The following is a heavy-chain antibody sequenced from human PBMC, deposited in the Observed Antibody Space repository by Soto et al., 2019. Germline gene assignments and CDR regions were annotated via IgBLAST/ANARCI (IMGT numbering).Heavy chain of an antibody. V-gene: IGHV3-23*01. J-gene: IGHJ4*02. CDR3: AKRYYDSSARYFDY. Sequence: EVQLLESGGGLVQPGGSLRLSCAASGFTFSNYGMSWVRQAPGKGLEWVSTFGGNGGSTYYADSVKGRFTISRDNSKNTLYLQMNSLRAEDTAVYYCAKRYYDSSARYFDYLGQGTLVTVSS. CDR2: FGGNGGST. D-gene: IGHD3-22*01. CDR1: GFTFSNYG.